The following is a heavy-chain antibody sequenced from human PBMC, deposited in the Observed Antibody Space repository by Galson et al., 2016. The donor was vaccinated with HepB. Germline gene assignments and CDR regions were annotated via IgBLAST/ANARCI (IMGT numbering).Heavy chain of an antibody. V-gene: IGHV6-1*01. D-gene: IGHD2-2*02. CDR1: GDSVSSNSAA. J-gene: IGHJ6*02. Sequence: CAISGDSVSSNSAAWNWIRQSPSRGLEWLGRTYYRSKWYNDYAVSVKSRITINPDTSKNQFSLQLNSVTPEDTAVYCCARESEGYCSSTSCYTDNYYYGMGVWGQGTTVTVSS. CDR3: ARESEGYCSSTSCYTDNYYYGMGV. CDR2: TYYRSKWYN.